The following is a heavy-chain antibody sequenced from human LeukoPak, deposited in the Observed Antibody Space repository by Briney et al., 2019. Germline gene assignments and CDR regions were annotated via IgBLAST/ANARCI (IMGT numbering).Heavy chain of an antibody. Sequence: GGSLRLSCAASGFTFNSYAMSWVRQAPGKGLEWVSAISGSGGTTYYADSVKGRFTISRDNSKNTLYLQMNSLRAEDTAAYYCAKAPFGAATFDSWGQGTLVTVSS. CDR3: AKAPFGAATFDS. CDR1: GFTFNSYA. D-gene: IGHD2-15*01. J-gene: IGHJ4*02. CDR2: ISGSGGTT. V-gene: IGHV3-23*01.